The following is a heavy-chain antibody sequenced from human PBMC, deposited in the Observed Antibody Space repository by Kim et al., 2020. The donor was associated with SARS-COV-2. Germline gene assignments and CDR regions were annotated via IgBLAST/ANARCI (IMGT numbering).Heavy chain of an antibody. D-gene: IGHD3-3*01. V-gene: IGHV1-18*01. Sequence: ASVKVSCKASGYTFTSYGISWVRQAPGQGLEWMGWISAYNGNTNYAQKLQGRVTMTTDTSTSTAYMELRSLRSDDTAVYYCARESRSHTYYDFWSGYYTPPYYYYGMDVWGQGTTVTVSS. CDR1: GYTFTSYG. CDR2: ISAYNGNT. J-gene: IGHJ6*02. CDR3: ARESRSHTYYDFWSGYYTPPYYYYGMDV.